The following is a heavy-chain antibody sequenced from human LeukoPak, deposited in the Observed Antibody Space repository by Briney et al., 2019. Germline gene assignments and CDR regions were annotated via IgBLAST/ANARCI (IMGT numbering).Heavy chain of an antibody. Sequence: ASVKVSCKASGYTFTSYDINWVRQANGQGLEWMGWMNPNSGNTGYAQKFQGRVTMTRNTSISTAYMELSSLRSEDTAVYYCARPATEVTKEFDYWGQGTLVTVSS. J-gene: IGHJ4*02. V-gene: IGHV1-8*01. CDR2: MNPNSGNT. CDR3: ARPATEVTKEFDY. CDR1: GYTFTSYD. D-gene: IGHD4-23*01.